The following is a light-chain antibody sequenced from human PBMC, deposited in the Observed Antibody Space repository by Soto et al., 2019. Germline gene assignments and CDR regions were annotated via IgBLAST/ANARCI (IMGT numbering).Light chain of an antibody. CDR1: QTITTY. V-gene: IGKV1-39*01. CDR2: GAS. Sequence: DIQMTQSPSSLSASVGDRVTISCRASQTITTYLNWYQQKPGKAPQLLIYGASILQSGVPSRFTVSGSGTDFTLTISSLQTDDFETYHCQQTHSTPWTFGQGTKVEIK. CDR3: QQTHSTPWT. J-gene: IGKJ1*01.